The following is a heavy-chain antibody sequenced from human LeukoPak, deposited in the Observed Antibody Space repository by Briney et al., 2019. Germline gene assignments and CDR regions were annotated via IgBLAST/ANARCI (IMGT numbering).Heavy chain of an antibody. D-gene: IGHD3-3*01. Sequence: GGSLRLSCSASVFTFSSDAMSWVRQAPGRVLEWVSAISGSGGSTYYADSVKGRFTISRDNSKNTLYLQMNSLSAEDTAVSYCANDRVVIPDYWGQGTLVTVSS. V-gene: IGHV3-23*01. CDR1: VFTFSSDA. J-gene: IGHJ4*02. CDR2: ISGSGGST. CDR3: ANDRVVIPDY.